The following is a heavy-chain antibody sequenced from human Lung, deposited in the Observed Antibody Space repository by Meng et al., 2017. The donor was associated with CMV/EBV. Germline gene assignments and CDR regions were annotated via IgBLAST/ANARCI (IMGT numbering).Heavy chain of an antibody. J-gene: IGHJ6*02. CDR2: SRSKDFSYAT. D-gene: IGHD1-1*01. V-gene: IGHV3-73*01. CDR1: GFSGSG. Sequence: GESLKISCAVSGFSGSGIHWVRQASGKGLEWVGHSRSKDFSYATEFAASVKGRFTISRDESKNTAHLQMNSLKTEDTAVYYCTKDWSHAMDVWGQGTTVTASS. CDR3: TKDWSHAMDV.